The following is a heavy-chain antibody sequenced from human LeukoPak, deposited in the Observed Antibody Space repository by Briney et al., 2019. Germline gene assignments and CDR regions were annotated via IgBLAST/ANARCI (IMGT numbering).Heavy chain of an antibody. CDR1: GFRFSYYE. Sequence: GGSLRLSCEASGFRFSYYEMSWVRQAPGKGLEWLSYINSGGSGIHYAGSVNGRFTISRDNAKNSLYLQMNSLRAEDTAVYYCAKLTSGWFEDFWGQGTLVTVSS. CDR2: INSGGSGI. J-gene: IGHJ4*02. D-gene: IGHD6-19*01. V-gene: IGHV3-48*03. CDR3: AKLTSGWFEDF.